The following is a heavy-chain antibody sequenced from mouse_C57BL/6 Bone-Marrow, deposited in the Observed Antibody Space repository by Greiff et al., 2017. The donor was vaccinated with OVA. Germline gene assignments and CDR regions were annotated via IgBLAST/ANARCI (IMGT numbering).Heavy chain of an antibody. D-gene: IGHD1-1*02. CDR1: GYAFSSYW. V-gene: IGHV1-80*01. Sequence: QVQLKESGAELVKPGASVKISCKASGYAFSSYWMNWVKQRPGKGLEWIGQIYPGDGDTNYNGKFKGKATLTADKSSSTAYMQLSSLTSEDSAVYFCARGDLYGSYYAMDYWGQGTSVTVSS. CDR3: ARGDLYGSYYAMDY. CDR2: IYPGDGDT. J-gene: IGHJ4*01.